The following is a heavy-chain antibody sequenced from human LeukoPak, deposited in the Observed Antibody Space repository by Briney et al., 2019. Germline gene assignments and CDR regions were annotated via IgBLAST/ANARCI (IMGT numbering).Heavy chain of an antibody. CDR2: IYYSGST. V-gene: IGHV4-59*01. Sequence: PSETLSLTCTVSGGSISSYYWSWIRQPPGKGLEWIGYIYYSGSTNYNPSLKSRVTISVDTSKNQFSLKLSSVTAADTAVYYCARHRAYRGGFDPWGQGTLVTVSS. J-gene: IGHJ5*02. CDR1: GGSISSYY. D-gene: IGHD1-14*01. CDR3: ARHRAYRGGFDP.